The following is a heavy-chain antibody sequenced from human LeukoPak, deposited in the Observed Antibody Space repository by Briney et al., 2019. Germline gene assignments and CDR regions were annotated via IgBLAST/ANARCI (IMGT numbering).Heavy chain of an antibody. Sequence: ASVKVSCTASGYTFTGYYMHWVRQAPGQGLEWMGWINPNSGGTNYAQKFQGRVTMTRDTSISTAYMELSRLRSDDTAVYYCIVLGQQLVSGYFDYWGQGTLVTVSS. J-gene: IGHJ4*02. CDR3: IVLGQQLVSGYFDY. V-gene: IGHV1-2*02. CDR2: INPNSGGT. D-gene: IGHD6-13*01. CDR1: GYTFTGYY.